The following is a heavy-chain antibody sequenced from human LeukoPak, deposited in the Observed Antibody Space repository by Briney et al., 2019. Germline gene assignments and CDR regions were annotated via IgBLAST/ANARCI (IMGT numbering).Heavy chain of an antibody. Sequence: GGSLRLSCAAPGFTLSSYAMSWVRQGPGKGLEWVSAISVSGNTYHADSVKGRFTISRDSPKNTLYLQMNSLRAEDAAVYYCARAPVTTCSGAYCYPFDYWGQGTLVTVSS. CDR2: ISVSGNT. V-gene: IGHV3-23*01. CDR1: GFTLSSYA. CDR3: ARAPVTTCSGAYCYPFDY. D-gene: IGHD2-15*01. J-gene: IGHJ4*02.